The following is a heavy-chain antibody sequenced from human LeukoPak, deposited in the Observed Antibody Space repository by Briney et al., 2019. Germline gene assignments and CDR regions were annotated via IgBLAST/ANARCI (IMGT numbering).Heavy chain of an antibody. CDR1: GFTFDTYW. D-gene: IGHD3-16*02. V-gene: IGHV3-7*04. Sequence: QPGGSLRLSCAASGFTFDTYWMSWVRQAPGKGLEWVANIKQDGSEKDYVDSVKGRFTISRDNAKKSLYLQMNSLRAEDTGVYYCARGDTQSKYRQFDSWGQGSLDIVSS. J-gene: IGHJ4*02. CDR2: IKQDGSEK. CDR3: ARGDTQSKYRQFDS.